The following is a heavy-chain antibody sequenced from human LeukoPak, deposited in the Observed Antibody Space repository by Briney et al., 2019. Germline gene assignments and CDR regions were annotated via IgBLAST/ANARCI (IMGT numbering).Heavy chain of an antibody. CDR2: IFYSGST. V-gene: IGHV4-39*01. Sequence: PSETLSLTCAVYGGSFSGYYWGWIRQPPGKGLEWIGSIFYSGSTSYYPSLKSRVTISVDTSKNQFSLKLSSVTAADTAVYYCARHSSDYYSAFDYWGLGNLVTVSS. D-gene: IGHD3-22*01. CDR3: ARHSSDYYSAFDY. CDR1: GGSFSGYY. J-gene: IGHJ4*02.